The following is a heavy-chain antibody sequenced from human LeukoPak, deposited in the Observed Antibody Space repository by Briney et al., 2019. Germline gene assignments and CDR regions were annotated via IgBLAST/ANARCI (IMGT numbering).Heavy chain of an antibody. CDR1: GDSLSGYY. J-gene: IGHJ4*02. Sequence: KSSETLSLTCTVSGDSLSGYYWSWIRQPPGKGPEWIGNIYYSGTTNYNPSLKSRVTISVDTSKHQFSLKLTSVTAADTAVYYCARDGGIPYYFDFWGQGTLVTVSS. D-gene: IGHD3-16*01. CDR3: ARDGGIPYYFDF. V-gene: IGHV4-59*01. CDR2: IYYSGTT.